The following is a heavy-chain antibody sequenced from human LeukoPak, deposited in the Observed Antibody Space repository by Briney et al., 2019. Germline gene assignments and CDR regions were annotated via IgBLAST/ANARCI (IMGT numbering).Heavy chain of an antibody. V-gene: IGHV4-30-2*01. CDR2: IYHSGST. D-gene: IGHD3-3*01. Sequence: PSQTLSLTCAVSGGSISSGGYSWSWIRQPPGKGLEWIGYIYHSGSTYYNPSLKSRVTISVDTSKNQFSLKLSSVTAADTAVYYCARGFDFWSGYYTPNYYGMDVWGQGTTVTVSS. J-gene: IGHJ6*02. CDR1: GGSISSGGYS. CDR3: ARGFDFWSGYYTPNYYGMDV.